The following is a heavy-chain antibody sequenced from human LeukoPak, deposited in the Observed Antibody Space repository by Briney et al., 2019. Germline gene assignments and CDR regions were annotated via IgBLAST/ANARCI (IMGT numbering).Heavy chain of an antibody. CDR1: GFTFSSYG. D-gene: IGHD4-17*01. V-gene: IGHV3-33*01. CDR2: IWYGGSNK. J-gene: IGHJ4*02. CDR3: ARDLNYGGNSN. Sequence: QPGRSLLLSCAASGFTFSSYGMHWVRQAPGKGLEWVAVIWYGGSNKYYADSVKGRFTISRDNSKNTLYLQMNSLRAEDTAVYYCARDLNYGGNSNWGQGTLVTVSS.